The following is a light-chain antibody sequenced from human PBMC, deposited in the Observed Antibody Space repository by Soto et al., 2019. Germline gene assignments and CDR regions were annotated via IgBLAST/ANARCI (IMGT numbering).Light chain of an antibody. V-gene: IGLV1-44*01. CDR1: SSNIGSNT. Sequence: QSVLTQPPSASGTPGQRVSFSCSGTSSNIGSNTVTWYSPFPGTAPKLLIYSNDQRPSGVPDRFSGSKSGTSASLAISGLQSEDEADYYCAAWDDSLNGRVFGGGTKLTVL. CDR2: SND. CDR3: AAWDDSLNGRV. J-gene: IGLJ2*01.